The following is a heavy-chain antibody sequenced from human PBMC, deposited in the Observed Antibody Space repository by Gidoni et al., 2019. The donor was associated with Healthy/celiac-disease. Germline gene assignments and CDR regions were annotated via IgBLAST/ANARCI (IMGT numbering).Heavy chain of an antibody. D-gene: IGHD6-19*01. V-gene: IGHV4-34*01. Sequence: QVQLQQWGAGLLKPSETLSLTCAVYGGSFSGYYGSWIRQRPGKGLEWIGEINHSGSTNYNPSLKSRVTISVDTSKNQFSLKLSSVTAADTAVYYCARGKRPHSSGWYHPKSYFDYWGQGTLVTVSS. J-gene: IGHJ4*02. CDR2: INHSGST. CDR1: GGSFSGYY. CDR3: ARGKRPHSSGWYHPKSYFDY.